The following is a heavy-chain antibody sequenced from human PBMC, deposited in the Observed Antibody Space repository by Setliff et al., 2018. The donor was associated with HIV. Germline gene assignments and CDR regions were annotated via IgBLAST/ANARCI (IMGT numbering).Heavy chain of an antibody. V-gene: IGHV4-59*06. Sequence: PSETLSLTCTVSGGSISSHYWSWIRQHPGKGLEWIGYIYYSGSTYYNPSLKSRVTISVDTSKNQFSLKLSSVTAADTAVYYCARDLVAAFDIWGQGTMVTVSS. J-gene: IGHJ3*02. CDR3: ARDLVAAFDI. CDR2: IYYSGST. CDR1: GGSISSHY. D-gene: IGHD2-8*02.